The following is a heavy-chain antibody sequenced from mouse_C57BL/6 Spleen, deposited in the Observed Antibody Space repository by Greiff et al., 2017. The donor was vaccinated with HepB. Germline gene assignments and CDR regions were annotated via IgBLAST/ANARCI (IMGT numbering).Heavy chain of an antibody. J-gene: IGHJ2*01. V-gene: IGHV1-50*01. CDR2: IDPSDGYT. Sequence: VQLQQPGAELVKPGASVKLSCTASGFTFTSYYMHWVKQRPGQGLEWIGRIDPSDGYTNYTQKFKGKATLTVDTSSSTAYMQLSSLTSEDSAVYYCARRGRGGGGYVFDYWGQGTTVTVSA. CDR1: GFTFTSYY. CDR3: ARRGRGGGGYVFDY. D-gene: IGHD2-14*01.